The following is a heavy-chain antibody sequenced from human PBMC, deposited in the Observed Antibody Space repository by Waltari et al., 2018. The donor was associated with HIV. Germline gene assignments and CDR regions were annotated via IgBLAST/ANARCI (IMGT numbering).Heavy chain of an antibody. CDR3: ARDSITVSGTFDY. J-gene: IGHJ4*02. CDR2: LSGSGSTA. Sequence: EVQLLESGGGLVQPGGSLRLSCTASGFNFRNFAMSWVRQAPGKGPEWVSALSGSGSTASYADSVKGRFSISRDNSKNTVYLQMNSLRAEDTAEYYCARDSITVSGTFDYWGQGTLVTVSS. D-gene: IGHD6-19*01. CDR1: GFNFRNFA. V-gene: IGHV3-23*01.